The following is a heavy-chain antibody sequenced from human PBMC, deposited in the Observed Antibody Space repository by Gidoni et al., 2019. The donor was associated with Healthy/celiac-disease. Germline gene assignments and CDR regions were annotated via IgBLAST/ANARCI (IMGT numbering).Heavy chain of an antibody. V-gene: IGHV3-23*01. Sequence: EVQLFESGGGLVQPGGSLRLSCAASGFNFISYAMSWVRQAPGKGLEWVSAISGSGCSTYYEDSVKGRFTISRDNSKNTLYLQMNSLRAEDTAVYYCAKDRDYGDFTFTFDYWGQGTLVTVSS. CDR1: GFNFISYA. J-gene: IGHJ4*02. D-gene: IGHD4-17*01. CDR3: AKDRDYGDFTFTFDY. CDR2: ISGSGCST.